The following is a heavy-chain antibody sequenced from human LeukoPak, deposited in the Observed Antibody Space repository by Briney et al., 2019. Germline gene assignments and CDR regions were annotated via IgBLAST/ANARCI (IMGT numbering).Heavy chain of an antibody. V-gene: IGHV3-33*01. J-gene: IGHJ4*02. CDR1: GFTFTGYG. CDR2: TLYDGSSQ. Sequence: GGSLRLSCVASGFTFTGYGMHWVRQAPGRGLEWVAFTLYDGSSQYYADSVKGRFTISRDNAKNSLYLQMNSLRAEDTAVYYCARGGSYGDYGRYWGQGTLVTVSS. D-gene: IGHD4-17*01. CDR3: ARGGSYGDYGRY.